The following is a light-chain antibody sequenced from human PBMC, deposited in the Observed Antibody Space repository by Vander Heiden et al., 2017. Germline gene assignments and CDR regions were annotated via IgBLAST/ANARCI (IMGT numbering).Light chain of an antibody. Sequence: EIVMTQSPATLSVSPGESATLSCRASQSVASDLAWYQQKPGQAPRRLIYGASNSATGVPARFSGSGSGTDFTLTISSLEPEDFAVYYCYQRNNWPLTFGGGTRVEIK. CDR3: YQRNNWPLT. CDR1: QSVASD. CDR2: GAS. J-gene: IGKJ4*01. V-gene: IGKV3-11*01.